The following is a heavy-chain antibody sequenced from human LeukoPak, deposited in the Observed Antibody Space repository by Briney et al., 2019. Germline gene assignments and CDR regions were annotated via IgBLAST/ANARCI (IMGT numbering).Heavy chain of an antibody. V-gene: IGHV3-21*01. CDR3: ARDGTYYDIKGGFDY. CDR1: GFTFSSYS. Sequence: GGSLRLSCAASGFTFSSYSMNWVRQAPGKGLEWVSSISSSSSYIYYADSVKGRFTISRDNAKSSLYLQMNSLRAEDTAVYYCARDGTYYDIKGGFDYWGQGTLVTVSS. CDR2: ISSSSSYI. J-gene: IGHJ4*02. D-gene: IGHD3-9*01.